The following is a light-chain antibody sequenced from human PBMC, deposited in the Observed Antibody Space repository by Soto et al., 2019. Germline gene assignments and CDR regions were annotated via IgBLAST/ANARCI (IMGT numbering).Light chain of an antibody. CDR2: DAS. Sequence: DIQMTQSPSSLSASVGDRVTITCRASQSISRYLNWYQQKPGKAPNLLIYDASSLQSEVQSRFSGSGSGTDFTLTITSLRPEDFATYYCQQSYGTPITVPQGTGLDIK. CDR3: QQSYGTPIT. CDR1: QSISRY. V-gene: IGKV1-39*01. J-gene: IGKJ5*01.